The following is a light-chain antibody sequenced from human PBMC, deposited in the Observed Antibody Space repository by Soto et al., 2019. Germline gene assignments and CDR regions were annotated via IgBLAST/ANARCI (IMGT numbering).Light chain of an antibody. Sequence: QLVLTQPPSASGSPGQSVTISCTGTSSDVGGYNYVSWYQQHPGKAPKLMIYEVNKRPSGVPDRFSGSKSGNTASLTVSGLQAEDEADYYCSSYAGSNNLGVFGGGTKVTVL. CDR1: SSDVGGYNY. CDR2: EVN. J-gene: IGLJ2*01. CDR3: SSYAGSNNLGV. V-gene: IGLV2-8*01.